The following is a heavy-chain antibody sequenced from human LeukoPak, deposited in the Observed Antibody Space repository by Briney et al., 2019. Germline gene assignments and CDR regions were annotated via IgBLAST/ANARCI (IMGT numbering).Heavy chain of an antibody. CDR1: GFTFSNRA. Sequence: GGSLRLSCAASGFTFSNRAMNWVRQAPGKGLEWVSIISGSGTVTYYADSVKGRFTISRDNSKNTLHLQMNSLRAEDTAIYYCAKTSRVNSAYDSPFDYWGQGTLVTVSS. CDR2: ISGSGTVT. J-gene: IGHJ4*02. V-gene: IGHV3-23*01. CDR3: AKTSRVNSAYDSPFDY. D-gene: IGHD5-12*01.